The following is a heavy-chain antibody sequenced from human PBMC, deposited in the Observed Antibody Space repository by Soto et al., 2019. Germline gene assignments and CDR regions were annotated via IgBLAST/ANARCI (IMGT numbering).Heavy chain of an antibody. J-gene: IGHJ3*01. D-gene: IGHD1-1*01. Sequence: DVQLVESGGGLIQPGESLRLSCAAFGLTVSGKKYVAWVRQAPGKGLEWVSALYDVDGSFYADSVKGRFTTSSDSSKTTVYLQMNGLRPDDTAVYHCASWHEREHAYDVWGQRTTVTVSS. CDR3: ASWHEREHAYDV. CDR1: GLTVSGKKY. CDR2: LYDVDGS. V-gene: IGHV3-53*01.